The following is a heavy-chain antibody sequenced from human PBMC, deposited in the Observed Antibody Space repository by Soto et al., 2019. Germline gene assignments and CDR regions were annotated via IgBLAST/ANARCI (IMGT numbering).Heavy chain of an antibody. J-gene: IGHJ4*02. CDR3: ARATKLERYYFDY. D-gene: IGHD1-1*01. Sequence: ASVKVSCEASGYTFTSYAMHWVRQAPGQRLEWMGWINAGNGNTKYSQKFQGRVTITRDTSASTAYMELSSLRSEDTAVYYCARATKLERYYFDYWGQGTLVTVSS. CDR1: GYTFTSYA. CDR2: INAGNGNT. V-gene: IGHV1-3*01.